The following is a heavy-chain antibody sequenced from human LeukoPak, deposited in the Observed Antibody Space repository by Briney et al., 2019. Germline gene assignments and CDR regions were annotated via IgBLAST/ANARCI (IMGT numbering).Heavy chain of an antibody. CDR1: GFTFSSNW. J-gene: IGHJ4*02. D-gene: IGHD6-13*01. Sequence: GGSLRLSCAASGFTFSSNWMSWVRQAPGKGLEWVANVKQDGSEKCYVDSVKGRFTISRDNGKNSLYLQMNSLRAEDTAVYYCARASYSSSWFPTYFDYWGQGTLVTVSS. CDR2: VKQDGSEK. V-gene: IGHV3-7*01. CDR3: ARASYSSSWFPTYFDY.